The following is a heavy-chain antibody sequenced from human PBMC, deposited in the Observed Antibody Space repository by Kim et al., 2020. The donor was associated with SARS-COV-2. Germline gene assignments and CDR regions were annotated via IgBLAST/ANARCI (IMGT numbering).Heavy chain of an antibody. J-gene: IGHJ4*02. V-gene: IGHV4-39*01. CDR3: ARRVLRYFDWGSEFDY. CDR1: GGSISSSSYY. CDR2: IYYSGST. Sequence: SETLSLTCTVSGGSISSSSYYWGWIRQPPGKGLEWIGSIYYSGSTYYNPSLKSRVTISVDTSKNQFSLKLSSVTAADTAVYYCARRVLRYFDWGSEFDYWGQGTLVTVSS. D-gene: IGHD3-9*01.